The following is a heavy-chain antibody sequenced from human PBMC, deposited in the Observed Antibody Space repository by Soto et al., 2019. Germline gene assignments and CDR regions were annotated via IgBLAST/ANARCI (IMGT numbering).Heavy chain of an antibody. J-gene: IGHJ6*02. Sequence: QVQLVQSGAEVKKPGSSVKVSCKASGGTFSSYAISWVRQAPGQGLEWMGGIIPIFGTANYAQKFQGRVTITADESTSTAYMELSSLRSEDTAVYYCARDDSRNNWNDIYYGMDVWGQGTTVTVSS. D-gene: IGHD1-20*01. CDR3: ARDDSRNNWNDIYYGMDV. V-gene: IGHV1-69*01. CDR2: IIPIFGTA. CDR1: GGTFSSYA.